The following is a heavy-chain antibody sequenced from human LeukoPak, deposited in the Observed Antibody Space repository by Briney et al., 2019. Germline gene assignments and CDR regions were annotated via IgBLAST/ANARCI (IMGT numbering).Heavy chain of an antibody. CDR3: ARGRAFWSGYSSLYFDY. D-gene: IGHD3-3*01. J-gene: IGHJ4*02. CDR2: INQSGST. V-gene: IGHV4-34*01. CDR1: GGSFSGYY. Sequence: KPSETLSLTCAVYGGSFSGYYWSWIRQPPGKGLEWIGEINQSGSTNYHPSLKSPVTLSVDTSKNQFSLKLSSVTAADTAVDYCARGRAFWSGYSSLYFDYWGQGTLVTVSS.